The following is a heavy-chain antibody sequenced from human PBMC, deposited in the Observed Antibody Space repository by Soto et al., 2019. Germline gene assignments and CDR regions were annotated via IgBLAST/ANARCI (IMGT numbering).Heavy chain of an antibody. D-gene: IGHD3-22*01. J-gene: IGHJ5*02. CDR2: ISAYNGNT. CDR1: GYTFTSYG. Sequence: GASVKVSCKASGYTFTSYGISGVRQAPGQGLEWMGWISAYNGNTNYAQKLQGRVTMTTDTSTSTAYMELRSLRSDDTAVYYCARTGQPIRHYYDSSGYNPWGQGTLVTVSS. CDR3: ARTGQPIRHYYDSSGYNP. V-gene: IGHV1-18*01.